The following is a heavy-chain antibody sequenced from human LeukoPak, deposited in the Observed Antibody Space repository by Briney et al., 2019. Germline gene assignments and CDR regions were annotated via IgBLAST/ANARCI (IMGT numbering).Heavy chain of an antibody. CDR1: GFTFSSYG. J-gene: IGHJ4*02. CDR3: AKAFQYSSGWYFDY. D-gene: IGHD6-19*01. Sequence: GGSLRLSCAASGFTFSSYGMHWVRQAPGKGLEWVSAISGSGGSTYYADSVKGRFTISRDNSKNTLYLQMNSLRAEDTAVYYCAKAFQYSSGWYFDYWGQGTLVTVSS. V-gene: IGHV3-23*01. CDR2: ISGSGGST.